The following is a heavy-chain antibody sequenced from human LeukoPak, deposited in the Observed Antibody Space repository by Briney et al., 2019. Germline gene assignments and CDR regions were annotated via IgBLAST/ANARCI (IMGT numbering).Heavy chain of an antibody. CDR2: IKQDGSKK. CDR3: TRVGYIDEGIDY. CDR1: GFPFSSYW. J-gene: IGHJ4*02. V-gene: IGHV3-7*04. Sequence: TGGSLRLSCVAPGFPFSSYWMTWVRQAPGKGLEWVANIKQDGSKKSYVDSVKGRFTISRDNAKNSLYLQMNSLRAEDTDIYYCTRVGYIDEGIDYWGQGTLVTVSS. D-gene: IGHD5-24*01.